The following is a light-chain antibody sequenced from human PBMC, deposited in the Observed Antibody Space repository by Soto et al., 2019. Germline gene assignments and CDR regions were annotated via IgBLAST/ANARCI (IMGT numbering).Light chain of an antibody. J-gene: IGKJ4*01. Sequence: ETVLTQSPGTLSLSPGERASLSCRASQSISGRYLAWYQQKPGQAPRLLIYDASRRATGIPDRFSGSGSGTDFILTISRLEPEDFAVYYCRQYGSSPLTFGGGTKVEIK. V-gene: IGKV3-20*01. CDR2: DAS. CDR1: QSISGRY. CDR3: RQYGSSPLT.